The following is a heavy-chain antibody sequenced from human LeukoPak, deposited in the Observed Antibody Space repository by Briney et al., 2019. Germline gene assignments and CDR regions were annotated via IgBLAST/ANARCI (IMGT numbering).Heavy chain of an antibody. D-gene: IGHD2-2*01. CDR2: IIPIFGTA. J-gene: IGHJ5*02. CDR3: ASQRSGYCSSTSCYGDRYNWFDP. CDR1: GGTFSSYA. V-gene: IGHV1-69*01. Sequence: SVKVSCKASGGTFSSYAISRVRQAPGQGLEWMGGIIPIFGTANYAQKFQGRVTITADESTSTAYMELSSLRSEDTAVYYCASQRSGYCSSTSCYGDRYNWFDPWGQGTLVTVSS.